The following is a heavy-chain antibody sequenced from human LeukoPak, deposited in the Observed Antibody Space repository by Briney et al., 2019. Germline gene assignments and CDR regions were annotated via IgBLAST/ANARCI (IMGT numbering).Heavy chain of an antibody. CDR3: ARDGAPDAHCSSSSCAIR. V-gene: IGHV3-48*01. CDR1: GFTFTSYG. D-gene: IGHD2-2*01. Sequence: GGSLRLSCATSGFTFTSYGMNWVRQAPGKGLEWVSYISNSAILYADSVKGRFTISRDNARNALYLQMNSLRAEDTAVYYCARDGAPDAHCSSSSCAIRWGQGTLVTVSS. CDR2: ISNSAI. J-gene: IGHJ4*02.